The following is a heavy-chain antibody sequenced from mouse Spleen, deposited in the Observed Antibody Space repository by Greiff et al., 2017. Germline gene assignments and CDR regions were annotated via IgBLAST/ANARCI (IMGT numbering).Heavy chain of an antibody. CDR2: ISTYYGDA. V-gene: IGHV1S137*01. Sequence: VQRVESGAELVRPGVSVKISCKGSGHTFTDYAMHWVKQSHAKSLEWIGVISTYYGDASYNQKFKGKATMTVDKSSSTAYMELARLTSEDSAIYYCARRYGYEAMDYWGQGTSVTVSS. CDR1: GHTFTDYA. D-gene: IGHD1-1*02. J-gene: IGHJ4*01. CDR3: ARRYGYEAMDY.